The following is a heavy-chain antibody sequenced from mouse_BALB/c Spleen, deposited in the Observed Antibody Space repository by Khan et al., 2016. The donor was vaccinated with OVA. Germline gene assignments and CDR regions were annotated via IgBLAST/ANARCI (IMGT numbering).Heavy chain of an antibody. D-gene: IGHD2-12*01. CDR2: ISNGGGST. J-gene: IGHJ4*01. V-gene: IGHV5-12*02. CDR1: GFTFSDYY. CDR3: ARQLYGAMDH. Sequence: EVELVESGGGLVQPGGSLKLSCATSGFTFSDYYMYWVRQTPEKRLEWVAYISNGGGSTYYPDTVKGRFTISRDNAKHTLYLQMSRLKSEDRAMYYCARQLYGAMDHWGQGTSVTVSS.